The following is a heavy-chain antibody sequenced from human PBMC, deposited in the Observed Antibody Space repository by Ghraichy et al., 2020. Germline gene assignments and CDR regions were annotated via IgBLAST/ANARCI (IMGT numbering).Heavy chain of an antibody. CDR3: ARPREQLWKGRYFDY. CDR2: INHSGST. CDR1: GGSFSGYY. Sequence: SETLSLTCAVYGGSFSGYYWSWIRQPPGKGLEWIGEINHSGSTNYNPSLKSRVTISVDTSKNQFSLKLSSVTAADTAVYYCARPREQLWKGRYFDYWGQGTLVTVSS. D-gene: IGHD5-18*01. J-gene: IGHJ4*02. V-gene: IGHV4-34*01.